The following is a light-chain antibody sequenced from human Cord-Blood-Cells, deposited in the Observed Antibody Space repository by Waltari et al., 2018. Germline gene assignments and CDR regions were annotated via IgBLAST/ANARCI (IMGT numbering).Light chain of an antibody. Sequence: VTITCRASQSISSYLNWYQQKPGKAPKLLIYAASSLQSGVPSRFSGSGSGTDFTLTISSLQPEDFATYYCQQSYSTLEYTFGQGTKLEIK. V-gene: IGKV1-39*01. CDR3: QQSYSTLEYT. CDR1: QSISSY. J-gene: IGKJ2*01. CDR2: AAS.